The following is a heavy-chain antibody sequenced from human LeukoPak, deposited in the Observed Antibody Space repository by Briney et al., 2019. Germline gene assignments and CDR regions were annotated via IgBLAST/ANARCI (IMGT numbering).Heavy chain of an antibody. CDR2: IRSKGYGGTT. J-gene: IGHJ4*02. CDR1: GFRFGDYA. Sequence: GRSLKLSCTASGFRFGDYAMSRVRQAPGKGPEWVGFIRSKGYGGTTEYAASVKGRFTISRDDSKSNAYLQMNSLKTEDTAVYYCTRGFWGTGSPGEKWDQGTLVTVSS. V-gene: IGHV3-49*04. D-gene: IGHD1-1*01. CDR3: TRGFWGTGSPGEK.